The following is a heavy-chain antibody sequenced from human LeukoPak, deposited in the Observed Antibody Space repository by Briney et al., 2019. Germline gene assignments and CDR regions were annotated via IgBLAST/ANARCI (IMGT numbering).Heavy chain of an antibody. J-gene: IGHJ4*02. Sequence: ASVKVSCKASGYTFTSYGINWVRQAPGQGLEWMGWLNPKSGDTGYAQKFQGRVAMTRNTSITTAYMEVSSLTSDDTAVYYCARGTALSSPLEYWRQGTLLIVSS. D-gene: IGHD1-1*01. V-gene: IGHV1-8*02. CDR3: ARGTALSSPLEY. CDR1: GYTFTSYG. CDR2: LNPKSGDT.